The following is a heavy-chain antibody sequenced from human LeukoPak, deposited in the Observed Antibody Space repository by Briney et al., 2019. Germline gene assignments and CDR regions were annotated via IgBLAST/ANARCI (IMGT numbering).Heavy chain of an antibody. CDR3: ARDTLVVVTAPNHYYYGMDV. V-gene: IGHV3-48*03. CDR1: GFTFSSYE. J-gene: IGHJ6*02. CDR2: ISSSGSTI. D-gene: IGHD2-21*02. Sequence: GGSLRLSCAASGFTFSSYEMNWVRQAPGKGLEWVSYISSSGSTIYYADSVKGRFTISRDSTKNSLYLQMNSLRAEDTAVYYCARDTLVVVTAPNHYYYGMDVWGQGTTVTVSS.